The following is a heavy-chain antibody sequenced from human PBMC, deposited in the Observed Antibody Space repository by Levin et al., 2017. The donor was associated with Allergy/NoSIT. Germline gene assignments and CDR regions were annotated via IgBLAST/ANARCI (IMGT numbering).Heavy chain of an antibody. D-gene: IGHD3-10*01. Sequence: SQTLSLTCTVSGDSISRGEFYWSWIRQLPGKGLEWIGFIYNRGGAYYNPSLKSRLSMSMDTSKNKSSLRLSSVTVADTAIYYCARDECAWFGECYGMDVWGQGTTVTVSS. V-gene: IGHV4-31*02. CDR2: IYNRGGA. CDR1: GDSISRGEFY. J-gene: IGHJ6*02. CDR3: ARDECAWFGECYGMDV.